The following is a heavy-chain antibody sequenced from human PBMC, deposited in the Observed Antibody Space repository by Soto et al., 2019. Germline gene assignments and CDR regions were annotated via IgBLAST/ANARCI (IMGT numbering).Heavy chain of an antibody. CDR1: GVYISSYY. Sequence: AETLSLTCTVSGVYISSYYWSWIWQPPGKGLEWIGYIYYSGSTNYNPSLTSRVTISVDTSKNQFSLKLSSVTAADTAVYYCARAKAPLYSSSWYWFDPWGQGTLVTVS. D-gene: IGHD6-13*01. J-gene: IGHJ5*02. V-gene: IGHV4-59*08. CDR2: IYYSGST. CDR3: ARAKAPLYSSSWYWFDP.